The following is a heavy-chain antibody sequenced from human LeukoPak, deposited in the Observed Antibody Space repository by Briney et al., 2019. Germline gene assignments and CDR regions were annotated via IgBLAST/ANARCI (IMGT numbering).Heavy chain of an antibody. V-gene: IGHV3-23*01. CDR2: ISGSGTST. CDR3: AREGPRGNSQFDY. J-gene: IGHJ4*02. D-gene: IGHD2/OR15-2a*01. CDR1: GFTFSSYA. Sequence: GGSLRLSCAASGFTFSSYAMSWVRQAPGKGLEWVSIISGSGTSTYYADSVKGRFTISRDNSKNTLYLQINSLRVEDTAVYYCAREGPRGNSQFDYWGQGTLVTVSS.